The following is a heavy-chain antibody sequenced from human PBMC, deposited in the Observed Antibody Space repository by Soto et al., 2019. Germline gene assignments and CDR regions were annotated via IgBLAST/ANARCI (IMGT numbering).Heavy chain of an antibody. CDR1: GYTFTIYG. V-gene: IGHV1-18*04. CDR3: AKGSQMWTPDY. D-gene: IGHD2-21*01. Sequence: ASVKVSCKASGYTFTIYGISWVLQAPGQGLEWMGWISAYNGNTNYAQKLHGRVTITRDTSATTAYMELSSLRSEDTAVYYCAKGSQMWTPDYWGQGTLVTVSS. J-gene: IGHJ4*02. CDR2: ISAYNGNT.